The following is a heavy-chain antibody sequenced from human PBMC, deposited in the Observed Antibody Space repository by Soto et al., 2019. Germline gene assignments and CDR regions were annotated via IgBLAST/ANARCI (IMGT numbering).Heavy chain of an antibody. J-gene: IGHJ3*02. CDR3: ARDLYGGNSHASDI. CDR1: GFTFSTYD. CDR2: ISSSSSTI. D-gene: IGHD2-21*02. V-gene: IGHV3-48*01. Sequence: EVQLVESGGGLVQPGGSLRLSCAASGFTFSTYDMNWVRQAPGKGLEWVSYISSSSSTIYYAQSVKGRFTTYRDNPKNSLYLQMNSLRVEDTAMYYCARDLYGGNSHASDIWGQGTMVTVSS.